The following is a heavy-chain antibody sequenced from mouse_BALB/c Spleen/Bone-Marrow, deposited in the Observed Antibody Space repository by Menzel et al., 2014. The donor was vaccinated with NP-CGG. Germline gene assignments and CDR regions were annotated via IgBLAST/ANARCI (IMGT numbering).Heavy chain of an antibody. V-gene: IGHV1-74*01. Sequence: QVQLKQSGAELVRPGASVKLSCKASGYSFTNYWMNWVKQRPGQGLEWIGMIHPSDSKTRLNQKFKDKATLTVDKSSSTAYIQLTSPTSEDSAVYYCARFGNYEGFAYWGQGTLVTVSA. D-gene: IGHD2-1*01. CDR3: ARFGNYEGFAY. CDR2: IHPSDSKT. CDR1: GYSFTNYW. J-gene: IGHJ3*01.